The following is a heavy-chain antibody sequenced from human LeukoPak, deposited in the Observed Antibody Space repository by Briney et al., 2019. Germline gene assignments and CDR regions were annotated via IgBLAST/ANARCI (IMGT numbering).Heavy chain of an antibody. D-gene: IGHD3-16*02. CDR1: GGSISSYY. CDR2: IYTSGST. J-gene: IGHJ4*02. Sequence: SETLSLTCTVSGGSISSYYWSWIRQPAGKGLEWIGRIYTSGSTNYNPSLKSRVTMSVDTSKNQFSLKLSSVTAADTAVYHCARDVGVWGSYRYTDYWGQGTLVTVSS. V-gene: IGHV4-4*07. CDR3: ARDVGVWGSYRYTDY.